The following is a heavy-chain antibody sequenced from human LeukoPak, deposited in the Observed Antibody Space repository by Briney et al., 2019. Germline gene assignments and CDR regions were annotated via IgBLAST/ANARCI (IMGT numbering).Heavy chain of an antibody. J-gene: IGHJ4*02. Sequence: GRSLRLSCIASGFTFSTYSMNWVRQAPGKGLEWVSSISGSSSYIYHADSVQGRFTISRDNAKNSLYLQMNSLRAEDTAVYYCARLDLVDDWGQGTLVTVSS. CDR3: ARLDLVDD. V-gene: IGHV3-21*01. D-gene: IGHD2-15*01. CDR1: GFTFSTYS. CDR2: ISGSSSYI.